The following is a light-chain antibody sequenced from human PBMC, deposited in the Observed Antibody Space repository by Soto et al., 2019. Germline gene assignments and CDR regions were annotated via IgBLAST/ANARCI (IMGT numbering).Light chain of an antibody. CDR3: LLYYGGVYV. Sequence: VVTQEPSLTVSPGGTVTLTCTSSTGAVTTGYYPTWFQQKPGQGTRALIYDTSKKHSWTPARFSGSLLGGKAALTLSGVQPEDEAEYYCLLYYGGVYVFGTGTKSPS. V-gene: IGLV7-43*01. J-gene: IGLJ1*01. CDR1: TGAVTTGYY. CDR2: DTS.